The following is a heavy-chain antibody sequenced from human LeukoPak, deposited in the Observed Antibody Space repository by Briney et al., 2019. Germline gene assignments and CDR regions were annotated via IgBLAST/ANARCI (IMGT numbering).Heavy chain of an antibody. Sequence: GGSLRLSCAASGLSFSRFEMNWVRQAPGKGLEWVSYISSWGETIYYADSVWGRFTIPGDNAKNSLYLQMNSLRAEDTAMYYCARVDAAAAYYWGQGTLVTVSS. CDR2: ISSWGETI. CDR1: GLSFSRFE. D-gene: IGHD6-13*01. CDR3: ARVDAAAAYY. V-gene: IGHV3-48*03. J-gene: IGHJ4*02.